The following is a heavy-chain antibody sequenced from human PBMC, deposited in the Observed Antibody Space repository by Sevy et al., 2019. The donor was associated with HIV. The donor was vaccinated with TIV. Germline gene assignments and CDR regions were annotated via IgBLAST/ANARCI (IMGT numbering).Heavy chain of an antibody. J-gene: IGHJ5*02. CDR1: GFTFGNYP. CDR2: ISGGGDST. D-gene: IGHD3-10*01. Sequence: GGSLRLSCAASGFTFGNYPMTWVRQAPRKGLEWVSGISGGGDSTYYADSVKGHFTISRDNSKNTLYLQMNSLRAEDTAVYYRAKGVPGPFDPWGQGTLVTVSS. CDR3: AKGVPGPFDP. V-gene: IGHV3-23*01.